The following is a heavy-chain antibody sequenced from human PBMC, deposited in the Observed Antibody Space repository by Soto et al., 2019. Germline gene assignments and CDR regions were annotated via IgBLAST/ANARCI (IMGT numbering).Heavy chain of an antibody. J-gene: IGHJ6*02. Sequence: QVQLVESGGGLVKPGGSLRLSCAASGLTFSDHYMTWIRQAPGKGLEWISYISSSAGTIYYADSVKGRFTISRDNAKNSLYLQRTNLRAEDTAVYYCARAPYFGSGTYYYYALDVWGPGKTVTVSS. V-gene: IGHV3-11*01. CDR1: GLTFSDHY. D-gene: IGHD3-10*01. CDR2: ISSSAGTI. CDR3: ARAPYFGSGTYYYYALDV.